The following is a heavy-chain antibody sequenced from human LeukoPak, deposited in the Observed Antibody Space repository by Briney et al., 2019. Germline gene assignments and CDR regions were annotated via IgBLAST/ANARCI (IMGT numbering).Heavy chain of an antibody. Sequence: GGSLRLSCAASGFTFSNYFMHWVRQAPGKGLVWVSRINSDGTSTMYAVSVKGRFTISRDNAKNTLYLQMNSLRDEDTAVYYCARRVDATRWFGPWGQGTLVTVSS. D-gene: IGHD2-15*01. CDR1: GFTFSNYF. CDR3: ARRVDATRWFGP. V-gene: IGHV3-74*03. CDR2: INSDGTST. J-gene: IGHJ5*02.